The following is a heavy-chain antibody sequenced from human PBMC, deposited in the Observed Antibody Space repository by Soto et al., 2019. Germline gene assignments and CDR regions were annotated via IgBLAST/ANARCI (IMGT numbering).Heavy chain of an antibody. J-gene: IGHJ6*02. CDR2: ISNSGRAI. D-gene: IGHD4-4*01. CDR1: GFTFTNYE. Sequence: GGSLRLSCAVCGFTFTNYEMNWVRQSPGKGLEWVSYISNSGRAIYYAESVQGRFTISRDNAKNSLYLQMNSLSAEDTAVYYCARDPEIYSGKVDYGLDVGGQGTTVTVSS. CDR3: ARDPEIYSGKVDYGLDV. V-gene: IGHV3-48*03.